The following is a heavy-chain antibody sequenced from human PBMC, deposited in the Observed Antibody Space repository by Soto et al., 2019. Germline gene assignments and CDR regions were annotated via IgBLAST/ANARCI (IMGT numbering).Heavy chain of an antibody. V-gene: IGHV1-2*02. CDR3: AKDLTRQLAYWLDP. Sequence: ASVKVSCKASGFSFTGYYIHWLRQAPGQGLEWMGWINAHSGGTEYAQKFQGRVTLTRDTSIATAYLTLTSLTSDDTALYYCAKDLTRQLAYWLDPWGQGAQVTISS. CDR2: INAHSGGT. D-gene: IGHD6-6*01. CDR1: GFSFTGYY. J-gene: IGHJ5*02.